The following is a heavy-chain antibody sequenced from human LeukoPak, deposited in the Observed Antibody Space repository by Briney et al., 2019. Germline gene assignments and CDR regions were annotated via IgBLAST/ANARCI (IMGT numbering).Heavy chain of an antibody. Sequence: GGSLRLSCAASGFTFSSYEMNWVRQAPGKGLEWVSAISGSGGGTYYADSVKGRFTISRDNSKNTLYLQMHSLRAEDTAVYYCAKDTKRYCSGAICSNWFDPWGQGTPVTVSS. CDR2: ISGSGGGT. J-gene: IGHJ5*02. CDR1: GFTFSSYE. D-gene: IGHD2-15*01. V-gene: IGHV3-23*01. CDR3: AKDTKRYCSGAICSNWFDP.